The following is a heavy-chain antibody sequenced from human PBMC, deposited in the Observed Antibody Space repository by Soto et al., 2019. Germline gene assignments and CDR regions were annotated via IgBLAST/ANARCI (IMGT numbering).Heavy chain of an antibody. CDR3: TRDLDYGGNSEDFDI. CDR2: IYPGDSMT. D-gene: IGHD4-17*01. V-gene: IGHV5-51*01. CDR1: EFRFSPYW. Sequence: GGSLKISCKGSEFRFSPYWIAWGGPMPGEVLKLMGIIYPGDSMTTYSPSFQGQVTISADKSINTAYLQWSSLKASDTAMYYCTRDLDYGGNSEDFDIWGQGTRVTVSS. J-gene: IGHJ3*02.